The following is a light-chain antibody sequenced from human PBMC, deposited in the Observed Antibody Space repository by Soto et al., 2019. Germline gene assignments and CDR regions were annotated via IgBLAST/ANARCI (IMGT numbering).Light chain of an antibody. J-gene: IGKJ1*01. V-gene: IGKV1-5*03. CDR1: QSISSY. CDR2: KAS. Sequence: DIQMCQSPFSRSASLAYRITIPFRASQSISSYLNWYQQKPGKAPKLLIYKASTLKSGVPSRFSGSGSGTEFTLTISCLHPDDFATYYCQHYSSVWAFGQGTKVDNK. CDR3: QHYSSVWA.